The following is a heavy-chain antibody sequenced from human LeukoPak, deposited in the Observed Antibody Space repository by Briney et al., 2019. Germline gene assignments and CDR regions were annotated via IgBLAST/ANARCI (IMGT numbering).Heavy chain of an antibody. V-gene: IGHV4-59*08. CDR2: IYYSGST. CDR1: GGSVSSYY. Sequence: SETLSLTCTVSGGSVSSYYCGWIRQPPGKGLEWVGYIYYSGSTNYDPSLKGRVTISVDTSTNQFSLKLSSVTAADTAVYYCARHGGGYCSSTSCYDYSGFDYWGQGTLVTVSS. J-gene: IGHJ4*02. D-gene: IGHD2-2*01. CDR3: ARHGGGYCSSTSCYDYSGFDY.